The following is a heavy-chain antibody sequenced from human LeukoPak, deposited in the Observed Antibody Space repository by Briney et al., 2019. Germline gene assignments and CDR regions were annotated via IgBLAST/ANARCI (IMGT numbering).Heavy chain of an antibody. CDR1: GYTFTSYY. D-gene: IGHD3-10*01. J-gene: IGHJ5*02. V-gene: IGHV1-46*01. CDR3: ARGYGSGIPQFDP. CDR2: INPSGGST. Sequence: GASVKVSCKASGYTFTSYYMHWVRQAPGRGLEWMGIINPSGGSTSYAQKFQGRVTMTRDMSTSTVYMELSSLRSEDTAVYYCARGYGSGIPQFDPWGQGTLVTVSS.